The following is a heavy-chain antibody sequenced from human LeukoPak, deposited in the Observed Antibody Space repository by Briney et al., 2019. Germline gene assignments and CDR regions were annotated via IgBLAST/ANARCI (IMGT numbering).Heavy chain of an antibody. Sequence: GGSQRLSCAASGFTFSSYTMNWVRQAPGKGLEWVSHIDSSSSTTYYADSVKGRFTISRDNAKNSLYLQMNSLRVEDTAVYYCARHMNTPFDYWGQGTLVTVSS. CDR2: IDSSSSTT. J-gene: IGHJ4*02. CDR3: ARHMNTPFDY. D-gene: IGHD1/OR15-1a*01. V-gene: IGHV3-48*01. CDR1: GFTFSSYT.